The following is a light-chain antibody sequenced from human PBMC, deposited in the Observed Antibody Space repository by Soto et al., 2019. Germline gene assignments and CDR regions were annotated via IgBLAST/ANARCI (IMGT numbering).Light chain of an antibody. CDR3: QQYDNCPPEWT. CDR1: QGVRRN. Sequence: EIVVTQSPATLSVSPGERATLSCRASQGVRRNLAWYQQKPGQTPRLLIYDASSRATGFPARFSGSGSGTEFSLSISSLQSEDFAVYYCQQYDNCPPEWTFGQGTRV. CDR2: DAS. J-gene: IGKJ1*01. V-gene: IGKV3-15*01.